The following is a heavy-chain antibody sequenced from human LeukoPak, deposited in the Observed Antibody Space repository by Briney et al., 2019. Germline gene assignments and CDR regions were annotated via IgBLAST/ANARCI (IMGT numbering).Heavy chain of an antibody. CDR1: GGSLSGDF. J-gene: IGHJ4*02. D-gene: IGHD3-22*01. Sequence: SETLSLTCAVYGGSLSGDFWSWRRQSPREGGGGRGEIKHDGSTTYTPSLASRVTMSLDTSTNQISLEMTSVTAAETAIYFCARQVHSSAWDRQIYYWGQGTLVTVSS. V-gene: IGHV4-34*01. CDR3: ARQVHSSAWDRQIYY. CDR2: IKHDGST.